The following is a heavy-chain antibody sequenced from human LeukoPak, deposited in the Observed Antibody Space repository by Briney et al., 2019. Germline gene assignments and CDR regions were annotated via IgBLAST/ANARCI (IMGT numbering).Heavy chain of an antibody. Sequence: VASVKVSCKASGYTFTGYYMHWVRQAPGQGLEWMGWINPNSGGTNYAQKFQGRVTMTRDTSISTAYMELSRLRSDDTAVYYCARRDSRYYYYGMDVWGQGTTVTVSS. D-gene: IGHD2-21*01. CDR3: ARRDSRYYYYGMDV. V-gene: IGHV1-2*02. CDR2: INPNSGGT. J-gene: IGHJ6*02. CDR1: GYTFTGYY.